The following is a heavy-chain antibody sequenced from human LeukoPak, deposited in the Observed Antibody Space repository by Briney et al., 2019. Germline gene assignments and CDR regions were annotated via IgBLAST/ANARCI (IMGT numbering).Heavy chain of an antibody. D-gene: IGHD3-3*01. J-gene: IGHJ4*02. CDR2: ISDNGRTK. CDR1: GLTFSDYH. V-gene: IGHV3-11*01. CDR3: ATVHFGYFTF. Sequence: PWGSLILSCAASGLTFSDYHMSWIRQAPGKGLGWVSHISDNGRTKYYANSVQGRFTVSGDNAKNSLYLQMNSLRADDTAVYYCATVHFGYFTFWGQGTLVPVSS.